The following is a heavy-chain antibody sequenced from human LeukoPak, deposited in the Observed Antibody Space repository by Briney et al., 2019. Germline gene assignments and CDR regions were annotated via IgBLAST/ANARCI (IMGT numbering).Heavy chain of an antibody. Sequence: SQTLSLTCTVSGGSISSGGYYWSWIRQHPGKGLEWIGYIYYSGGTYYNPSLKSRVTISVDTSKNQFSLKLSSVTAADTAVYYCARIPEAYYYDSSGYGGFDIWGQGTMVTVSS. CDR3: ARIPEAYYYDSSGYGGFDI. CDR1: GGSISSGGYY. V-gene: IGHV4-31*03. J-gene: IGHJ3*02. D-gene: IGHD3-22*01. CDR2: IYYSGGT.